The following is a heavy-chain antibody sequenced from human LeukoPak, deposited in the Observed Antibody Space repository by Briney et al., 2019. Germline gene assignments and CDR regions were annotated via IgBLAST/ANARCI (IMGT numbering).Heavy chain of an antibody. D-gene: IGHD3-22*01. CDR3: ARVGDYYDSSGYSY. CDR2: MNPNSGNT. J-gene: IGHJ4*02. V-gene: IGHV1-8*03. CDR1: GYTFTSYD. Sequence: GASVKVSCKASGYTFTSYDINWVRQATGQGLEWMGWMNPNSGNTGYAQKFQGRVTITRNTSISTAYMELSSPRSEDTAVYYCARVGDYYDSSGYSYWGQGTLVTVSS.